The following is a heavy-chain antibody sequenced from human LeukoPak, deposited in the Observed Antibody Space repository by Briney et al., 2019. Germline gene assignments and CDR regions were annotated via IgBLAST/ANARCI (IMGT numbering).Heavy chain of an antibody. Sequence: SETLSLTCTVSGYSISSGYYWGWIRQPPGKGLEWIGSIYHSGSTYYNPSLKSRVTISVDTSKNQFSLKLSSVTAADTAVYYCASSAYESSGYGGYYMDVWGKGTTVTVSS. D-gene: IGHD3-22*01. J-gene: IGHJ6*03. CDR3: ASSAYESSGYGGYYMDV. V-gene: IGHV4-38-2*02. CDR1: GYSISSGYY. CDR2: IYHSGST.